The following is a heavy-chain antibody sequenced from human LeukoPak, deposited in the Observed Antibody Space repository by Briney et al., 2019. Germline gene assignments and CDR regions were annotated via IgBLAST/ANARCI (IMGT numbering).Heavy chain of an antibody. CDR2: IEQDGSEK. CDR3: AKDQGTPPKDIQLDY. D-gene: IGHD1-1*01. Sequence: GGSLRLSCAASGFIFENYWMNWVRQAPGKGLEWVANIEQDGSEKYYVDSVKGRFTISRDNARNSLYLQMNSLRAEDTAVYYCAKDQGTPPKDIQLDYWGQGTLVTVSS. J-gene: IGHJ4*02. CDR1: GFIFENYW. V-gene: IGHV3-7*01.